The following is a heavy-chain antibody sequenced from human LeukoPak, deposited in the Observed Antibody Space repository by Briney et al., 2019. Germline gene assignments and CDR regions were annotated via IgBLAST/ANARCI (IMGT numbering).Heavy chain of an antibody. D-gene: IGHD3-3*01. Sequence: GGSLRLSCAASGFTFGNNAMGWVRQAPGKGLEWVSYISSSGSTIYYADSVKGRFTISRDNAKNSLYLQMNSLRAEDTAVYYCAKVITIFGVVDAFDIWGQGTMVTVSS. CDR3: AKVITIFGVVDAFDI. J-gene: IGHJ3*02. CDR1: GFTFGNNA. CDR2: ISSSGSTI. V-gene: IGHV3-11*04.